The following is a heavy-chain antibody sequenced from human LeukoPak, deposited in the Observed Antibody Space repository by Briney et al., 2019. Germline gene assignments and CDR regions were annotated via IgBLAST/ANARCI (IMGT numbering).Heavy chain of an antibody. CDR2: IKPDGSEK. Sequence: GGSLRLSCAASGFTFSSYGMSWVRQAPGKGLEWVANIKPDGSEKYYVDSVKGRFTISRDNAKNSLYLQMSSLRADDTAVYYCAASPDYVSSGSFDYWGQGTLVTVSS. D-gene: IGHD3-22*01. CDR3: AASPDYVSSGSFDY. V-gene: IGHV3-7*01. J-gene: IGHJ4*02. CDR1: GFTFSSYG.